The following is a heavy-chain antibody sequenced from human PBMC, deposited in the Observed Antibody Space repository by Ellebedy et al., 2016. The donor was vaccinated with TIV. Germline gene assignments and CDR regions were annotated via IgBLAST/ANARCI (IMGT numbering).Heavy chain of an antibody. Sequence: GGSLRLXXAASVFSFKSYDMHWVRQVPGKGLEWVAVISSDGGRKHYADSVKGRFTISRDNSKNTLCLQMNSLRPEDAAVFYCAKEKRYCSSANCPLGYWGQGNLVTVSS. CDR1: VFSFKSYD. D-gene: IGHD2-2*01. CDR2: ISSDGGRK. J-gene: IGHJ4*02. V-gene: IGHV3-30*18. CDR3: AKEKRYCSSANCPLGY.